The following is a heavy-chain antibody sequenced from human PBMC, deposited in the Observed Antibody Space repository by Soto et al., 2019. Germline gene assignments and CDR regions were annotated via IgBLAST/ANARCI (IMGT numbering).Heavy chain of an antibody. CDR2: LYQGLSI. J-gene: IGHJ4*02. D-gene: IGHD3-16*01. CDR3: ARGRRWGQSVKGLDS. V-gene: IGHV4-34*01. CDR1: SGSFSGYY. Sequence: SETLSLTCAVYSGSFSGYYWSWIRQPPGKGLEWIGELYQGLSIVYNPSLKSRVSVSVDTSKNQFSLKLTSVTAADRGVYYCARGRRWGQSVKGLDSWGQGTLVTVSS.